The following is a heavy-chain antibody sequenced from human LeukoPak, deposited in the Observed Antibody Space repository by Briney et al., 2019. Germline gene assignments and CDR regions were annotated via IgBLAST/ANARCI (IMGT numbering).Heavy chain of an antibody. Sequence: GRSLRLSCAASGFTFSSYGMHWVRQAPGKGLEWVAVISYDGSNKYYADSVKGRFTISRDNSKNTLYLQMNSLRAEDTAVYYCAKASTVTSVDYWGQGTLVTVSS. CDR1: GFTFSSYG. CDR2: ISYDGSNK. CDR3: AKASTVTSVDY. J-gene: IGHJ4*02. D-gene: IGHD4-17*01. V-gene: IGHV3-30*18.